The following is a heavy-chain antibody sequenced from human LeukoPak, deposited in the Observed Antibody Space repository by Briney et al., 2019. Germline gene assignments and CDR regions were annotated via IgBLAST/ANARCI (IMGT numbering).Heavy chain of an antibody. J-gene: IGHJ4*02. D-gene: IGHD1-1*01. CDR3: AKGLLERWRSFDY. CDR2: ISGSGDST. Sequence: GRSLRLSCAASGFTFSSYAMGWVRPAPGKGLEWVSGISGSGDSTYYADSVKGRFTISRDNSKNTLYLQMSSLRVEDTAVYYCAKGLLERWRSFDYWGQGTLVTVSS. CDR1: GFTFSSYA. V-gene: IGHV3-23*01.